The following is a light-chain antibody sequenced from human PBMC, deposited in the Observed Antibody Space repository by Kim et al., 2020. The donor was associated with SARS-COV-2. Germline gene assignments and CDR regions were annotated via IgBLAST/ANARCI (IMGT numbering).Light chain of an antibody. J-gene: IGLJ3*02. CDR3: SSYTGTSTVV. Sequence: QSALTQPASVSGSAGQSITISCTGTRSDIGGYPFVSWYQHHPGKAPKLIIYGVNKRPSGVFNRFSGSKYGDTASLTISGLQTEDEALYYCSSYTGTSTVVFGGGTQLTVL. CDR2: GVN. V-gene: IGLV2-14*03. CDR1: RSDIGGYPF.